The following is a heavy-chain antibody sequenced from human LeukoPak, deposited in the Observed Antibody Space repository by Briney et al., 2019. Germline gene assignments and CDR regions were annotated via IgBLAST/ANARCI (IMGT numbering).Heavy chain of an antibody. CDR1: GFTFTSQG. CDR3: ANMQVYFDL. J-gene: IGHJ2*01. V-gene: IGHV3-23*01. CDR2: ITGSGDTT. Sequence: PGGSLRLSCGASGFTFTSQGMAWVRQAPAKGLEWFSAITGSGDTTYYAASVKRRFPISRNNSNNTLYLQMNSLSAEDTAVYYCANMQVYFDLWGRGTLVTVSS.